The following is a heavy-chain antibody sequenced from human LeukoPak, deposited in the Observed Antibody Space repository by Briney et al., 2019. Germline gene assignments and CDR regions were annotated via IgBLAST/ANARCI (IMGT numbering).Heavy chain of an antibody. CDR1: GGSISSYY. V-gene: IGHV4-4*07. D-gene: IGHD6-13*01. CDR3: VRVRQQLVHDAFDI. CDR2: IYTSGST. Sequence: PSETLSLTCTVSGGSISSYYWSWIRQPAGKGLEWIGRIYTSGSTNYNPSLKSRVTMSVDTSKNQFSLKLSSVTAADTAVYYCVRVRQQLVHDAFDIWGQGTMVTVSS. J-gene: IGHJ3*02.